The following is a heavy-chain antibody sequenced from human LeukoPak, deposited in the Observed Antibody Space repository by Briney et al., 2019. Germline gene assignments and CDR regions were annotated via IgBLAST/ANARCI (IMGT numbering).Heavy chain of an antibody. CDR2: IKSKVDGEIK. Sequence: KPGGSLRLSCAGSGFIFSGAWMSWVRQPPGKGREGVARIKSKVDGEIKDYAAPVKGRFTISSDDTKNRLYLQMNNLNTEDTALYYCITDQRYFFGAGSRGDDWGQGTLVTVSS. CDR3: ITDQRYFFGAGSRGDD. V-gene: IGHV3-15*01. J-gene: IGHJ4*02. D-gene: IGHD3-10*01. CDR1: GFIFSGAW.